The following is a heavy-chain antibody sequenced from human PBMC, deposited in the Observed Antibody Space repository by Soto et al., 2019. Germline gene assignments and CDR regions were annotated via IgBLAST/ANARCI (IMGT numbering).Heavy chain of an antibody. Sequence: QVQLQQWGAGLLKPSETLSLSCAVFGWSFSDYYWIWIRQPPGEGLEWIGEINHSGTTNYNPSLKSGVTMSVESSKNHFSLKLTSVTAADTAVYYCSRGRRKALAYTSWYFDLWGRGTLVTVSS. V-gene: IGHV4-34*01. D-gene: IGHD1-1*01. J-gene: IGHJ2*01. CDR3: SRGRRKALAYTSWYFDL. CDR2: INHSGTT. CDR1: GWSFSDYY.